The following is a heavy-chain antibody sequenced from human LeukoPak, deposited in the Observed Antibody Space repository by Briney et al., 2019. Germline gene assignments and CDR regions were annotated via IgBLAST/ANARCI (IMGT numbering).Heavy chain of an antibody. J-gene: IGHJ4*02. CDR3: ARQGPTVVGAFDY. D-gene: IGHD2-15*01. CDR2: ISYDGSNK. V-gene: IGHV3-30-3*01. Sequence: GGSLRLSCAASGFTFSSYAMHWVRQAPGKGLEWVAVISYDGSNKYYADSVKGRFTISRDNSKNTLYLQMNSLRAEDTAVYYCARQGPTVVGAFDYWGQGTLVTVSS. CDR1: GFTFSSYA.